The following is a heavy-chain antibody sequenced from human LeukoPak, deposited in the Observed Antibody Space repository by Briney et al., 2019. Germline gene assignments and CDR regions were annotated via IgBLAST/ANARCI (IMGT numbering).Heavy chain of an antibody. CDR1: GYSFTSYY. D-gene: IGHD6-13*01. V-gene: IGHV5-51*01. J-gene: IGHJ4*02. Sequence: GESLKNSCKGSGYSFTSYYIGWVGQMTLKGLELMGIIYPGDSDTRYSPSFQGQVTISADKSISTAYLQWSSLKASDTAMYYCVRLDSGAAAGPDYWGQGTLVTVSS. CDR3: VRLDSGAAAGPDY. CDR2: IYPGDSDT.